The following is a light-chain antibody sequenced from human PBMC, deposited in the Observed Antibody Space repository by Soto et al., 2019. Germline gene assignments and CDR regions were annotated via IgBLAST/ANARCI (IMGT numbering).Light chain of an antibody. J-gene: IGKJ1*01. Sequence: AIQLNQSPSSLSASVGDRVTITCRASQGIRNDLGWYQQKPGKAPKLLIYAASSLQSGVPSRFSGSGSATDFTLTISSLQPEDFATYYCLQDYNYPWTFGQGTNVDIK. CDR1: QGIRND. CDR2: AAS. V-gene: IGKV1-6*01. CDR3: LQDYNYPWT.